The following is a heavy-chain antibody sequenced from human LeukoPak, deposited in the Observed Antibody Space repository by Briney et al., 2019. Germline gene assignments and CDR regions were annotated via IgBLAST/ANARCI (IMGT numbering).Heavy chain of an antibody. D-gene: IGHD6-19*01. J-gene: IGHJ4*02. CDR2: IYTSGST. V-gene: IGHV4-4*07. Sequence: SETLSLTCTVSDGSISSDYWTWIRQPAGKGLEWIGRIYTSGSTNYNPSLKSRVTMSVDTSKNQLSLKLTSVTAADTAVYYCAREGAVAGTGIDYWGQGTLVTVSS. CDR3: AREGAVAGTGIDY. CDR1: DGSISSDY.